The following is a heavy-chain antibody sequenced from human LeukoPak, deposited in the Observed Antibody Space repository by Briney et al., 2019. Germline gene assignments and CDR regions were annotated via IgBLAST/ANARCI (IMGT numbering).Heavy chain of an antibody. CDR1: GGSFSGYY. CDR2: IYHSGST. CDR3: ARRIITGSTVDY. J-gene: IGHJ4*02. D-gene: IGHD1-20*01. Sequence: PSETLSLTCAVYGGSFSGYYWSWIRQPPGKGLEWIGSIYHSGSTYYNPSLKSRVTISVDTSKNQFSLRLSSVTAADTAVYYCARRIITGSTVDYWGQGTLVTVSS. V-gene: IGHV4-34*01.